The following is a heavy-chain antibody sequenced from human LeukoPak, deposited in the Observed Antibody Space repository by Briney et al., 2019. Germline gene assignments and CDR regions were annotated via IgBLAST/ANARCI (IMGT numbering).Heavy chain of an antibody. CDR2: FDPEDGET. J-gene: IGHJ4*02. CDR3: ATGVPVEYSSSSASDY. D-gene: IGHD6-6*01. V-gene: IGHV1-24*01. Sequence: ASVKVSCKVSGYTLTELSMHWVRQAPGKGLEWMGGFDPEDGETIYAQKFQGRVTMTEDTSTDTAYMELSSLRSEDTAVYYCATGVPVEYSSSSASDYWGQGTLVTVSS. CDR1: GYTLTELS.